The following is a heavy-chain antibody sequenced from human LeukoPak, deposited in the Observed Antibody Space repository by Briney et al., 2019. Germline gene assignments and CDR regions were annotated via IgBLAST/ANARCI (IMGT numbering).Heavy chain of an antibody. Sequence: PGESLKISCKGSGYSFTRHWIGWVRQMPGKGLEWMGIINPGDSDTRYSPSFQGQVTMSADKSISTAYLQWSSLKASDTAMYYCARRQGYYDSSGFLLDYWGQGTLVTVSS. V-gene: IGHV5-51*01. CDR3: ARRQGYYDSSGFLLDY. CDR2: INPGDSDT. D-gene: IGHD3-22*01. J-gene: IGHJ4*02. CDR1: GYSFTRHW.